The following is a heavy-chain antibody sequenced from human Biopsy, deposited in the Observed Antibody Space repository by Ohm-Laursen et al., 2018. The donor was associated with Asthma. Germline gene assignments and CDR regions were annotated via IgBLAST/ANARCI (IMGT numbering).Heavy chain of an antibody. CDR2: ISWNSATI. CDR3: VRDGTDDAFDI. D-gene: IGHD1-1*01. V-gene: IGHV3-9*01. CDR1: GFKFDEYT. Sequence: SLRLSCSASGFKFDEYTMHWVRQAPGKGLEWVSGISWNSATIGYADSVKGRFTMARDNSKNTLDLQMNSLREEDTAVYYCVRDGTDDAFDIWGQGTVVSVSS. J-gene: IGHJ3*02.